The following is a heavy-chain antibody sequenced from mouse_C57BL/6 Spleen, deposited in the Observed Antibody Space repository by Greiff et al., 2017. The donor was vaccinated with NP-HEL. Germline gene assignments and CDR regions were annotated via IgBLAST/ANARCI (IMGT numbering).Heavy chain of an antibody. CDR1: GYAFSSSW. CDR3: ARSNWDGGDY. V-gene: IGHV1-82*01. D-gene: IGHD4-1*01. Sequence: QVQLQQSGPELVKPGASVKISCKASGYAFSSSWMNWVKQRPGKGLEWIGRIYPGDGDTNYNGKFKGKATLTADKSSSTAYMQLSSLTSEDSAVYFCARSNWDGGDYWGQGTTLTVSS. J-gene: IGHJ2*01. CDR2: IYPGDGDT.